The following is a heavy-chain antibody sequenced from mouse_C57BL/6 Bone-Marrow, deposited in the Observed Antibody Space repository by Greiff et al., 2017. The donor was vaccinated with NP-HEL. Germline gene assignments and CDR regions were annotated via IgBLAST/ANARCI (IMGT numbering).Heavy chain of an antibody. D-gene: IGHD2-4*01. CDR2: INPGSGGT. Sequence: QVQLKQSGAELVRPGTSVKVSCKASGYAFTNYLIEWVKQRPGQGLAWIGVINPGSGGTNYNEKFKGKATLTADKSSSTAYMQLSSLTSEDSAVYFCARGGIYYDYAWFAYWGQGTLVTVSA. CDR1: GYAFTNYL. CDR3: ARGGIYYDYAWFAY. V-gene: IGHV1-54*01. J-gene: IGHJ3*01.